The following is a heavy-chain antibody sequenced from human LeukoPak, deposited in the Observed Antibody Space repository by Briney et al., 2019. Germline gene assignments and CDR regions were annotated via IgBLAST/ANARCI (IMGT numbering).Heavy chain of an antibody. CDR2: IYYSGST. CDR1: GGSISSSSYY. V-gene: IGHV4-39*07. D-gene: IGHD3-10*01. J-gene: IGHJ3*02. Sequence: SETLSLTCTVSGGSISSSSYYWGWIRQPPGKGLEWIGSIYYSGSTYYNPSLKSRVTISVDTSKNQFSPKLSSVTAADTAVYYCARENYGSGSYYREQDAFDIWGQGTMVTVSS. CDR3: ARENYGSGSYYREQDAFDI.